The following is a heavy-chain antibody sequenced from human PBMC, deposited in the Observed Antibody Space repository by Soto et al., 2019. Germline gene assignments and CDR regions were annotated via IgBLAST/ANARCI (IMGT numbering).Heavy chain of an antibody. Sequence: PGGSLRLSCAASGFTFSDYYMSWIRQAPGKGLEWVSYISSSGSTIYYADSVKGRFTISRDNAKNSLYLQMNSLRAEDTAVYYCASRYGDGGDDAFDIWGQGTMVTVSS. V-gene: IGHV3-11*01. CDR1: GFTFSDYY. D-gene: IGHD4-17*01. CDR2: ISSSGSTI. CDR3: ASRYGDGGDDAFDI. J-gene: IGHJ3*02.